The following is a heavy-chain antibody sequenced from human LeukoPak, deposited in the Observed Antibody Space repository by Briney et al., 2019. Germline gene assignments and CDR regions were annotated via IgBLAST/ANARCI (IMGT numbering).Heavy chain of an antibody. V-gene: IGHV3-21*01. CDR2: ITSSSSHI. CDR3: ARDCSSTSCYLITPYDY. J-gene: IGHJ4*02. Sequence: GGSLRLSCAASGFSFSDSDMNWVRQAPGKGLEWVSTITSSSSHIYYADSVKGRFTISRDNAKNSLYLQMNSLRAEDTAVYYCARDCSSTSCYLITPYDYWGQGTLVTVSS. D-gene: IGHD2-2*01. CDR1: GFSFSDSD.